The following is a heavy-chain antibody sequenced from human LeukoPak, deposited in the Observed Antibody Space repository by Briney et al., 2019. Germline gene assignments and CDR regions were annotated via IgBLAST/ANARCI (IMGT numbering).Heavy chain of an antibody. CDR3: ARSRRDSWYPIDYYYYMDV. CDR1: GDSITSGSYY. J-gene: IGHJ6*03. D-gene: IGHD6-13*01. CDR2: IYYSGST. Sequence: SETLSLTCTVSGDSITSGSYYWGWIRQPPGKGLEWIGYIYYSGSTNYNPSLKSRVTISVDTSKNQFSLKLSSVTAADTAVYYCARSRRDSWYPIDYYYYMDVWGKGTTVTVSS. V-gene: IGHV4-61*01.